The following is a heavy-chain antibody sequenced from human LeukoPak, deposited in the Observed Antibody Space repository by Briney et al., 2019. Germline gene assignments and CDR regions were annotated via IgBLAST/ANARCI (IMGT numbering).Heavy chain of an antibody. Sequence: GGSLRLSCAASGFTFSSYSMNWVRQAPGKGLEWVSSISSSSSYIYYADSVKGRFTISRDNAKNSLYLQMNSLRAEDTAVYYCARWYSSGWYVDAFDIWGQGTMVTVSS. J-gene: IGHJ3*02. V-gene: IGHV3-21*01. D-gene: IGHD6-19*01. CDR3: ARWYSSGWYVDAFDI. CDR2: ISSSSSYI. CDR1: GFTFSSYS.